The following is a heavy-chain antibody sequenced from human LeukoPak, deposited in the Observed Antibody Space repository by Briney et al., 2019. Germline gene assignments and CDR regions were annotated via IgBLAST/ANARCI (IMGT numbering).Heavy chain of an antibody. CDR2: IATTGAT. J-gene: IGHJ4*02. Sequence: PGGSLRLSCAVSGYTFSSFDMHWVRQASGRGLEWVSSIATTGATFYAGSVRGRFTISRGNAKNSLYLQLNSLRDGDTAVYHCVRGAPIGFDFWGQGTLVTVSS. CDR1: GYTFSSFD. CDR3: VRGAPIGFDF. D-gene: IGHD5-24*01. V-gene: IGHV3-13*01.